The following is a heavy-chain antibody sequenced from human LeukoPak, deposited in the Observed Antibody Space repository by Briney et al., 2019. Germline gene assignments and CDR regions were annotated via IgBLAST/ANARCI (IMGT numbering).Heavy chain of an antibody. CDR1: GGSISSSNW. Sequence: SETLSLTCAVSGGSISSSNWWSWVRQPPGKGLEWIGEIYHSGSTNYNPSLKSRVTISVDKSKNQFSLKLSSVTAEDTAVYYCARDYSSSWYGYFDYWGQGTLVTVSS. V-gene: IGHV4-4*02. J-gene: IGHJ4*02. CDR3: ARDYSSSWYGYFDY. D-gene: IGHD6-13*01. CDR2: IYHSGST.